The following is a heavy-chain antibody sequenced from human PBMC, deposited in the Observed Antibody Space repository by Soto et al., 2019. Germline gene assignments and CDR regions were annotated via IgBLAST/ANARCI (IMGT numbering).Heavy chain of an antibody. CDR2: INPISGGT. D-gene: IGHD3-22*01. V-gene: IGHV1-2*02. CDR3: ARNYYDSSERDYLDY. CDR1: GYTFNGYY. Sequence: QVQLVQSGAEVKKPGASVKVSCKASGYTFNGYYIHWVRQAPGQGLEWMGWINPISGGTNYAQKFQGRVTMTRDTSIATVYMYLSRLKSDDTAVYYCARNYYDSSERDYLDYWGQGTLVTVPS. J-gene: IGHJ4*02.